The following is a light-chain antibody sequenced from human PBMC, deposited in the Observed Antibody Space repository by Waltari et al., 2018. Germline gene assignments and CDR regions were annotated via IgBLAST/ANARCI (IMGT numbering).Light chain of an antibody. CDR2: AAS. V-gene: IGKV1-39*01. Sequence: DIQMTQSPSSLSASVGDRVTITCRASQNIRNYLNWYQQKPGKAPKVLNYAASSLQSGVPSRFSGSGYGTDFTLIISSLQPEDFATYYCQQSYNPLWTFGHGTKVEIK. CDR1: QNIRNY. CDR3: QQSYNPLWT. J-gene: IGKJ1*01.